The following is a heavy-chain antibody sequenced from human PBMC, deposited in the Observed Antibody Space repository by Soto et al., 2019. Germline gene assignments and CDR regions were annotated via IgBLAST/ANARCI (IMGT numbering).Heavy chain of an antibody. J-gene: IGHJ4*02. D-gene: IGHD6-6*01. Sequence: GGSLRLPRTAAGVTLSESGINWDRQAPGKGPQRGAVLSSHGGHLFYADSVRGRFTVTRDNGNNTIYLHMNGLKSEYTGVYYCVTGSGVLESLWGQGTLVTVSS. CDR3: VTGSGVLESL. CDR1: GVTLSESG. CDR2: LSSHGGHL. V-gene: IGHV3-30*03.